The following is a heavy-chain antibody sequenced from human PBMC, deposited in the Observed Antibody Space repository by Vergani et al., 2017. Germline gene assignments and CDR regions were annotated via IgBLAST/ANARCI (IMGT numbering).Heavy chain of an antibody. J-gene: IGHJ6*02. V-gene: IGHV3-48*01. CDR3: ARVPLGQYCSSTSCFQYYYYYYGMDV. Sequence: EVQLVESGGGLVQPGGSLRLSCAASGFTFSSYSMNWVRQAPGKGLEWVSYISSSSSTIYYADSVKGRFTISRDNAKNSLYLQMNSLRAEDTAVYYCARVPLGQYCSSTSCFQYYYYYYGMDVWGQGTTVTVSS. CDR2: ISSSSSTI. D-gene: IGHD2-2*01. CDR1: GFTFSSYS.